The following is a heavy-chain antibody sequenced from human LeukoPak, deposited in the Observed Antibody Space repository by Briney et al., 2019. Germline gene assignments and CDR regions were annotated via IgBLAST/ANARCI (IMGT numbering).Heavy chain of an antibody. CDR3: SRDQQVRGVILRGPFDY. D-gene: IGHD3-10*01. V-gene: IGHV1-2*02. J-gene: IGHJ4*02. CDR2: INPHSGAT. Sequence: GASVKVSCKTSECTFTDYYLHWVRQAPGQGLEWMGWINPHSGATNYAQKFQGRVTMTRDTSLSTVFVELNRLTSDDTAVYYCSRDQQVRGVILRGPFDYWGQGTLVTVST. CDR1: ECTFTDYY.